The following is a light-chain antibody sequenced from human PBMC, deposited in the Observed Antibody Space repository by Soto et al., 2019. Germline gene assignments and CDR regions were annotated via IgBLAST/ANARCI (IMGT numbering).Light chain of an antibody. CDR2: DAS. CDR1: QSISSW. CDR3: QQYNSYSLT. Sequence: DIPMTQSPSTLSASVGDRVTITCRASQSISSWLAWYQQKPGKAPKLLIYDASSLESGVXSRFSGXXXXXXFTLTISSLQPDDFATYYCQQYNSYSLTFGGGTKVEIK. V-gene: IGKV1-5*01. J-gene: IGKJ4*01.